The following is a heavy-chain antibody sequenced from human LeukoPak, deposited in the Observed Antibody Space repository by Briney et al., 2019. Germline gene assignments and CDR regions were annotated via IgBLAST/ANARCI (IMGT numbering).Heavy chain of an antibody. J-gene: IGHJ4*02. V-gene: IGHV3-30*02. Sequence: GGSLRLSCAASGFTFSSYGMHWVRQAPGKGLEWVAFIRYDGSNKYYADSVKGRFTISRDNSKNTLYLQMNSLRAEDTAVYYCARGSYDFWSGYYLGWGQGTLVTVSS. D-gene: IGHD3-3*01. CDR1: GFTFSSYG. CDR3: ARGSYDFWSGYYLG. CDR2: IRYDGSNK.